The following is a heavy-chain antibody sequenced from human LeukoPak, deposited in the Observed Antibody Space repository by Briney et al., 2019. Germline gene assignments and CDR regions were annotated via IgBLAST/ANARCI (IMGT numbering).Heavy chain of an antibody. V-gene: IGHV3-23*01. CDR3: AKGLYSSGWYQVDAFDI. CDR1: GFTFSSYA. J-gene: IGHJ3*02. CDR2: ISGSGGST. D-gene: IGHD6-19*01. Sequence: GGSLRLSCAASGFTFSSYAMSWVRQAPGKGLEWVSAISGSGGSTYYADSVKGRFTISRDNSKNTLYLQMNSLRAEDTAVYYCAKGLYSSGWYQVDAFDIWGQGTMVTVSS.